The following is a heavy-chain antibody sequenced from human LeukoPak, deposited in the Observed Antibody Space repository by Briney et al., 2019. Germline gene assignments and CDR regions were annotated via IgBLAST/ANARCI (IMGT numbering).Heavy chain of an antibody. V-gene: IGHV3-13*01. Sequence: PGGSLRLSCAASGFTFSSYDMHWVRQATGKGLEWVSAIGTAGDTYYPSSVKGRFTISRENAKNSLYLQMNSLRAEDTAVYYCARAVPDDFWSGYYFPRFNYYYGMDVWGQGTTVTVSS. D-gene: IGHD3-3*01. CDR3: ARAVPDDFWSGYYFPRFNYYYGMDV. J-gene: IGHJ6*02. CDR1: GFTFSSYD. CDR2: IGTAGDT.